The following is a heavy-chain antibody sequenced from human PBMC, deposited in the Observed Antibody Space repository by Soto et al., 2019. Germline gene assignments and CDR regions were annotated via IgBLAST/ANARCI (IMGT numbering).Heavy chain of an antibody. Sequence: QVQLVQSGAEVKKPGSSVKVSCKASGGTFSRYTISWVRQAPGQGLEWMGGIIPIFGTANYAQKFQGRVTITADESTSTGYMELSSLRAEDTAVYYCARVRSTIAANNWFDPWGQGTLVIVSS. CDR2: IIPIFGTA. J-gene: IGHJ5*02. D-gene: IGHD2-15*01. V-gene: IGHV1-69*01. CDR1: GGTFSRYT. CDR3: ARVRSTIAANNWFDP.